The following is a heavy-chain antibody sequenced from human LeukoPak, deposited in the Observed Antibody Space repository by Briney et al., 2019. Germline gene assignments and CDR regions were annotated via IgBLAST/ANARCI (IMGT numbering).Heavy chain of an antibody. CDR3: ARSGQHLFDF. D-gene: IGHD6-13*01. CDR1: GFTFSSYG. J-gene: IGHJ4*02. Sequence: GRSLRLSCAASGFTFSSYGMHWVRQAPGKGLEWVAVISYDGSNKYYADSVKGRLTISRDNAKNSLYLQMNSLRAEDTAIYYCARSGQHLFDFWGQGTLVTVSS. V-gene: IGHV3-30*03. CDR2: ISYDGSNK.